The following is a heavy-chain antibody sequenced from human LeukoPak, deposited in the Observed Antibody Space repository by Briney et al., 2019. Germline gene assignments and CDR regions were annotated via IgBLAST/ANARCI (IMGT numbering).Heavy chain of an antibody. V-gene: IGHV4-30-2*01. CDR3: ASSSGYDYNWFDP. Sequence: SETPSLTCAVSGGSISSGGYSWSWIRQPPGKGLEWIGYIYHSGSTYYNPSLKSRVTISVDRSKNQFSLKLGSVTAADTAVYYCASSSGYDYNWFDPWGQGTLVTVSS. D-gene: IGHD5-12*01. J-gene: IGHJ5*02. CDR1: GGSISSGGYS. CDR2: IYHSGST.